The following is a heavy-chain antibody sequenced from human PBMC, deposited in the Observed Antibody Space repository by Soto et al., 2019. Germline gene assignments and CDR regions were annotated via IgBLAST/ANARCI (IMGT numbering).Heavy chain of an antibody. D-gene: IGHD2-15*01. Sequence: GGSLRLSCAASGFTFSSYGMHWVRQAPGKGLEWVAVIWYDGSNKYYADSVKGRFTISRDNSKNTLYLQMNSLRAEDTAVYYCARDGVPYDCSGGSCYPEYFQHWGQGTLVTVSS. CDR3: ARDGVPYDCSGGSCYPEYFQH. V-gene: IGHV3-33*01. CDR2: IWYDGSNK. J-gene: IGHJ1*01. CDR1: GFTFSSYG.